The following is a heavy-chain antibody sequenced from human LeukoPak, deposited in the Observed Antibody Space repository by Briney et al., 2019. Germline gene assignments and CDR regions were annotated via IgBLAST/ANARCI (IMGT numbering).Heavy chain of an antibody. D-gene: IGHD5-24*01. V-gene: IGHV1-2*02. Sequence: ASVKVSCKASGYTFTGYYMHWVRQAPGQGLEWMGWINPNSGGTNYAQKFQGRVTMTRDTSISTAYMELSRLRSDDTAVYYCARDRRWLHNDAFDIWGQGTMVTVSS. CDR2: INPNSGGT. CDR3: ARDRRWLHNDAFDI. J-gene: IGHJ3*02. CDR1: GYTFTGYY.